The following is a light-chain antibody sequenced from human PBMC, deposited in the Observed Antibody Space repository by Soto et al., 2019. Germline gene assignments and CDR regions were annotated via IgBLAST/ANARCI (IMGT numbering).Light chain of an antibody. CDR3: QQYYHWPRT. V-gene: IGKV3-15*01. CDR2: AAS. Sequence: EIVMTQSPATLSLSPGDRATLSCRASQSVASNLAWYQQKPGQTPRLLIYAASTRATGIPARFSGSGSGTDFNLTITSLQSEDFAVYYCQQYYHWPRTFGQGTKVDIK. CDR1: QSVASN. J-gene: IGKJ1*01.